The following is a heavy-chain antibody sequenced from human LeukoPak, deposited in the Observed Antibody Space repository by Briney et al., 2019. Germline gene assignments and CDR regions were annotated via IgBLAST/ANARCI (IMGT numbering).Heavy chain of an antibody. D-gene: IGHD6-13*01. CDR1: GGSFSGYY. CDR3: ARFIAAAGTGFDY. Sequence: SETLSLTCAVYGGSFSGYYWSWIRQPPGKGLEWIGETNHSGSTNYNPSLKSRVTISVDTSKNQFSLKLSSVTAADTAVYYCARFIAAAGTGFDYWGQGTLVTVSS. CDR2: TNHSGST. J-gene: IGHJ4*02. V-gene: IGHV4-34*01.